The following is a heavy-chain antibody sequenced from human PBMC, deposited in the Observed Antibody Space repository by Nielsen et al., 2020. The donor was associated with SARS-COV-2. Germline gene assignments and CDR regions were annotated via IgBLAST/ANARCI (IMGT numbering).Heavy chain of an antibody. Sequence: ASVKVSCKASGYTFTDYYIHWVRQAPGQGLEWMGRINPYSGGTNYAQKFQGTVTMTRDASISTVYMELTSDDTAVYYCVRDPLGLNIYWGQGTLVTVSS. V-gene: IGHV1-2*06. CDR3: VRDPLGLNIY. J-gene: IGHJ4*02. CDR2: INPYSGGT. CDR1: GYTFTDYY. D-gene: IGHD1/OR15-1a*01.